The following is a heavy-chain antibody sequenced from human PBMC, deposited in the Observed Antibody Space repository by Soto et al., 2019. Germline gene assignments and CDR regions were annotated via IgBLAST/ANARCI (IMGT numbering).Heavy chain of an antibody. D-gene: IGHD7-27*01. V-gene: IGHV1-3*01. Sequence: ASVKVSWKASGYTFTGYPIHWVRQAPGQGLEWMGWINAGNGNTKYSQKFQGRVTITRDTSASTAYMELSSLTSEDTAVYYCARDWARAEDVWGQGTTVTVSS. J-gene: IGHJ6*02. CDR3: ARDWARAEDV. CDR2: INAGNGNT. CDR1: GYTFTGYP.